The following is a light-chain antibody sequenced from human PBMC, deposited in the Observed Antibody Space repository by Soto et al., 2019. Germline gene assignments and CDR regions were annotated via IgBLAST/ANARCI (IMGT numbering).Light chain of an antibody. J-gene: IGKJ2*01. Sequence: EIVLTQSPGTLSLSPGERATLSCRASQSVSSSYLAWYHQKPGQAPRLLIYGASSRATGITDRFSGSGSGIDFTLTISRLEPADFAVYYCQQYGSSPDTFGQGTKLEIK. CDR3: QQYGSSPDT. CDR1: QSVSSSY. V-gene: IGKV3-20*01. CDR2: GAS.